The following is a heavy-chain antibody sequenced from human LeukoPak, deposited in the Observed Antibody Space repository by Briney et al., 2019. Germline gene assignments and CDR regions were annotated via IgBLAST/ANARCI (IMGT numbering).Heavy chain of an antibody. CDR3: AREMEGATGNFFDY. V-gene: IGHV1-2*02. J-gene: IGHJ4*02. Sequence: ASVKVPCKASGYTFTGYYMHWVRQAPGQGLEWMGWINPNSGGTNYAQKFQGRVTMTRDTSISTAYMELSRLRSDDTAVYYCAREMEGATGNFFDYWGQGTLVTVSS. D-gene: IGHD1-26*01. CDR1: GYTFTGYY. CDR2: INPNSGGT.